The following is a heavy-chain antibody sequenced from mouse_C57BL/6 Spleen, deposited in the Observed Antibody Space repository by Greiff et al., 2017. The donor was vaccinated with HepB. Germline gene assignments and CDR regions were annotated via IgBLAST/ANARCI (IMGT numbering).Heavy chain of an antibody. V-gene: IGHV3-6*01. CDR3: AREGLYYYGSSLFDY. Sequence: EVKLMESGPGLVKPSQSLSLTCSVTGYSITSGYYWNWIRQFPGNKLEWMGYISYDGSNNYNPSLKNRISITRDTSKNQFFLKLNSVTTEDTATYYCAREGLYYYGSSLFDYWGQGTTLTVSS. CDR2: ISYDGSN. D-gene: IGHD1-1*01. J-gene: IGHJ2*01. CDR1: GYSITSGYY.